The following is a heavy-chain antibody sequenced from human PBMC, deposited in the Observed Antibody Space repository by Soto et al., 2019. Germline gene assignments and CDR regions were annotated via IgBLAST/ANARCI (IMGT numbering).Heavy chain of an antibody. CDR2: INDDGSRT. V-gene: IGHV3-74*01. CDR1: GFTLSNFW. CDR3: VRDHHDYDFWSGNPRGYFDL. Sequence: SGFTLSNFWMHWVRQVPGKGLVWVSRINDDGSRTKYADSVEGRLTISRDTAKNTLYLQMDSLRVEDTAVYYCVRDHHDYDFWSGNPRGYFDLWGRGTLVTVSS. J-gene: IGHJ2*01. D-gene: IGHD3-3*01.